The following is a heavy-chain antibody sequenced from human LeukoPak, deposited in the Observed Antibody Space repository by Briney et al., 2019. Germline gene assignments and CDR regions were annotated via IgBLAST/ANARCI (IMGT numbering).Heavy chain of an antibody. J-gene: IGHJ3*02. Sequence: SQTLSFTCAVSGGSISSGGYSWSWIRQPPGKGLEWIGYIYHSGSTYYNPSLKSRVTISVDRSKNQFSLKLSSVTAADTAVYYCARDYYDSSGYRTGAFDIWGQGTMVTVSS. V-gene: IGHV4-30-2*01. D-gene: IGHD3-22*01. CDR2: IYHSGST. CDR3: ARDYYDSSGYRTGAFDI. CDR1: GGSISSGGYS.